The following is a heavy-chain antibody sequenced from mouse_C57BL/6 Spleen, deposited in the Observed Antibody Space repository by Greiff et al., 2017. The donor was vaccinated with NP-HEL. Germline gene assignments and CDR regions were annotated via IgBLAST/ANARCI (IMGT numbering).Heavy chain of an antibody. D-gene: IGHD2-4*01. J-gene: IGHJ2*01. CDR1: GYTFTSYW. CDR2: IDPSDSYT. V-gene: IGHV1-50*01. Sequence: QVQLQQPGAELVKPGASVKLSCKASGYTFTSYWMQWVKQRPGQGLEWIGEIDPSDSYTNYNQKFKGKATLTVGTSSSTAYMQLSSLTSEDSAVYYCARRAIYYDYDEGYWGQGTTLTVSS. CDR3: ARRAIYYDYDEGY.